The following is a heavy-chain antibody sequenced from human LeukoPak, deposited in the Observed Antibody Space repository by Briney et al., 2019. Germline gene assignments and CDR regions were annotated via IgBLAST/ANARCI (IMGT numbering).Heavy chain of an antibody. Sequence: ASVKVSCKASGGTFSSYAISWVRQAPGQRLEWMGGIIPIFGTANYAQKFQGRVTITADKSTSTAYMELSSLRSEDTAVYYCAREYDILTGYYMSYFDYWGQGTLVTVSS. V-gene: IGHV1-69*06. CDR1: GGTFSSYA. J-gene: IGHJ4*02. D-gene: IGHD3-9*01. CDR2: IIPIFGTA. CDR3: AREYDILTGYYMSYFDY.